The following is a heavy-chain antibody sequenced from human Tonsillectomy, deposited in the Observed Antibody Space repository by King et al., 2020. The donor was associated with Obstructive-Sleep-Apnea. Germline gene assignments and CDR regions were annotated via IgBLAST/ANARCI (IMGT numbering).Heavy chain of an antibody. V-gene: IGHV3-23*04. J-gene: IGHJ4*02. CDR3: AKGNGDYVKICFDY. Sequence: DVQLVESGGGLVQPGGSLRLSCAASGFTFSSYAMSWVRQAPGKGLEGVSGISGSGGSTYYADSVRGRFTISRDNSKNTLYLQMNSLRAEDTAVYYCAKGNGDYVKICFDYWGQGTLVTVSS. CDR1: GFTFSSYA. D-gene: IGHD4-17*01. CDR2: ISGSGGST.